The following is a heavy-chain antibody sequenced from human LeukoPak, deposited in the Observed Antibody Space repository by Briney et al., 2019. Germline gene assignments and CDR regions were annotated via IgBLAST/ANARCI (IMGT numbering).Heavy chain of an antibody. CDR1: GFTFSNYA. CDR2: IWYDGSNK. Sequence: GRSLRLSCAASGFTFSNYAMHWVRQAPGKGLEWVAVIWYDGSNKYYADSVKGRFTISRDNSKNTLYLQMNSLRAEDTAVYYCARGDYYDSRGYSQYFQHWGQGTLVTVSS. D-gene: IGHD3-22*01. J-gene: IGHJ1*01. V-gene: IGHV3-33*01. CDR3: ARGDYYDSRGYSQYFQH.